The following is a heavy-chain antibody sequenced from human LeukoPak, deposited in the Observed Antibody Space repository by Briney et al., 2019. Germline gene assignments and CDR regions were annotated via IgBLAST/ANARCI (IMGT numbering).Heavy chain of an antibody. V-gene: IGHV5-51*01. J-gene: IGHJ4*02. D-gene: IGHD1-1*01. Sequence: GESLKISCKGSGYRFTSHWIGGVRQIPGRGLEWMGMIYPGDSDTRYSPSFQGQVTISADKSISTAYLQWSSLKASDSAIYYCARLGSTGTSPDYWGQGTLVTVSS. CDR2: IYPGDSDT. CDR3: ARLGSTGTSPDY. CDR1: GYRFTSHW.